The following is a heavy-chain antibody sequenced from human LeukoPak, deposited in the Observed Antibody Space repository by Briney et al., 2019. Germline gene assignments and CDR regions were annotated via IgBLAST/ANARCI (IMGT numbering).Heavy chain of an antibody. CDR2: IYPGDSDT. V-gene: IGHV5-51*01. CDR3: ARRGGSYYFDP. Sequence: PGESLKISCKGSGYDFSSYWIGWVRQMPGKGLEWMGIIYPGDSDTRYRPSFLGQVTISADKSIATAYLQWSSLKASDTAMYYCARRGGSYYFDPWGQGTLVTVSS. CDR1: GYDFSSYW. D-gene: IGHD2-15*01. J-gene: IGHJ5*02.